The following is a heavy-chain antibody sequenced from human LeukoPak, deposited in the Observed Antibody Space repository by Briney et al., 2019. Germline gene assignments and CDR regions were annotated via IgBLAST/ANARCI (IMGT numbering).Heavy chain of an antibody. J-gene: IGHJ4*02. V-gene: IGHV4-4*07. Sequence: SETLSLTCTVSGGSISSYYWSCVRQPAGKGLEWLGRISTSRSTTYTPSLTGPPSMSVITCKNQFFLKLSCAPTAGPAVDYRAREGGSGQQFDYWGQGTLVTVSS. CDR3: AREGGSGQQFDY. D-gene: IGHD2-15*01. CDR1: GGSISSYY. CDR2: ISTSRST.